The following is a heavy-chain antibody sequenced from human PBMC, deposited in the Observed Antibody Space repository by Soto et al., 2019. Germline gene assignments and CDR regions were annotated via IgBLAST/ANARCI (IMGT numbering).Heavy chain of an antibody. J-gene: IGHJ4*02. D-gene: IGHD2-2*01. CDR3: ARDAGVVPAAMYHY. CDR1: GYTFTSDG. V-gene: IGHV1-18*01. CDR2: ISAYNGNT. Sequence: QVQLVQSGAEVKKPGASVKVSCKASGYTFTSDGISWVRQAPGQGLEWMGWISAYNGNTNYAQKLQGRVTMTTDTTTRTAYMELRSLRSEDTAVYYCARDAGVVPAAMYHYWGQGTLVTVSS.